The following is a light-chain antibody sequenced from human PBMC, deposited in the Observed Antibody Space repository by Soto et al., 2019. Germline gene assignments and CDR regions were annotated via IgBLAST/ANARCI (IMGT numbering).Light chain of an antibody. CDR1: QSVTSGY. CDR2: AAS. V-gene: IGKV3-20*01. Sequence: LLTQSPGTLSLSPGEGATLSCRASQSVTSGYLAWYQQKPGQAPRLLIYAASSRDTGIPDRFSGSGSGTDFILTISRLEPEDFAVYYCQQYGSSPLTFGGGTKVEIE. J-gene: IGKJ4*01. CDR3: QQYGSSPLT.